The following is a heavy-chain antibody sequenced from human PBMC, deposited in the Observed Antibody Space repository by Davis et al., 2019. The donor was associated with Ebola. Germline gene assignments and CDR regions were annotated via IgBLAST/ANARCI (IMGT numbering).Heavy chain of an antibody. D-gene: IGHD6-19*01. V-gene: IGHV3-30-3*01. CDR2: ISYDGSNK. J-gene: IGHJ4*02. CDR1: GFTFSSYT. CDR3: ARENSSGWYLSDY. Sequence: GESLKISCAASGFTFSSYTMHWVRPAPGKGLEWVAVISYDGSNKYYADSVKGRFTISRDNSKNTLYLQMNSLRAEDTAVYFCARENSSGWYLSDYWGQGTLVTVST.